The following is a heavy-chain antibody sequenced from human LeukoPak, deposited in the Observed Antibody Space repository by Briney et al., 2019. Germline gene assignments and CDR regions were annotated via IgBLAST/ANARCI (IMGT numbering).Heavy chain of an antibody. CDR3: AVFWSGPYYFDY. CDR1: GGSISSSSYY. Sequence: SETLSLTCTVSGGSISSSSYYWGWIRQPPGKGLEWIGSVYYSGSTYYNPSLKSRVTISVDTSRNQFSLKLSSVTAADTAVYYCAVFWSGPYYFDYWGQGTLVTVSS. D-gene: IGHD3-3*01. J-gene: IGHJ4*02. V-gene: IGHV4-39*01. CDR2: VYYSGST.